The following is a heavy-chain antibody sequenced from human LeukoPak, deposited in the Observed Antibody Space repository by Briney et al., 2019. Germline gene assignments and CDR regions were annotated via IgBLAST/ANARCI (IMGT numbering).Heavy chain of an antibody. D-gene: IGHD1-26*01. CDR1: SGSISSYY. J-gene: IGHJ4*02. CDR3: ARVWGGSYSSDY. CDR2: IYYSGST. Sequence: SETLSLTCTVSSGSISSYYWSWIRQPPGKGLEWIGYIYYSGSTNYNPSLKSRVTISVDTSKNQFSLKLSSVTAADTAVYYCARVWGGSYSSDYWGQGTLVTVSS. V-gene: IGHV4-59*01.